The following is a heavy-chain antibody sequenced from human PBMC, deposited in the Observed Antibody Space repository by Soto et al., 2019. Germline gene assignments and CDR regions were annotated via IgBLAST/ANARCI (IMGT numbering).Heavy chain of an antibody. CDR3: ARVGSRDAYNYVPGQ. Sequence: QVQVVQSGAEVKKPGSSVKISCKASGRIFSSFPTSWVRQVPGQGLEWMGGVISASGSVTYAPKFQGRVTMTAVNSAGIGYMEVTSLASEDTAIYYCARVGSRDAYNYVPGQWGPGTMVTVSS. CDR2: VISASGSV. V-gene: IGHV1-69*06. J-gene: IGHJ1*01. CDR1: GRIFSSFP. D-gene: IGHD5-18*01.